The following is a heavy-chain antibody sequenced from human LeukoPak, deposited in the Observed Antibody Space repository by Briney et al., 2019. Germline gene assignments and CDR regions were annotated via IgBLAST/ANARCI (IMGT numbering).Heavy chain of an antibody. Sequence: ASVKASCKASGCTFTSSAMQWVRQARGQRLEWMGWISAYNGNTNYAQKLQGRVTMTTDTSTSTAYMELRSLRSDDTAVYYCARCGIVNDYGDYYYYYMDVWGKGNTVTISS. D-gene: IGHD4-17*01. CDR3: ARCGIVNDYGDYYYYYMDV. CDR1: GCTFTSSA. V-gene: IGHV1-18*01. CDR2: ISAYNGNT. J-gene: IGHJ6*03.